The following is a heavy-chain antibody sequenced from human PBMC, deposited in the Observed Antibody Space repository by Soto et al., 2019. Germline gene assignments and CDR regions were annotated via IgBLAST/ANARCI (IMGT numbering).Heavy chain of an antibody. V-gene: IGHV5-51*01. D-gene: IGHD6-19*01. CDR1: GYSFSTYW. Sequence: PGESLTISCEVSGYSFSTYWIAWVLQMPGKGLEWMGVIYPGDSDTRYSPSFQGQVTMTRDTSISTAYMELSRLRSDDTAVYYCARSRVAGSRGPLHFDYWGQGTLVTVSS. J-gene: IGHJ4*02. CDR2: IYPGDSDT. CDR3: ARSRVAGSRGPLHFDY.